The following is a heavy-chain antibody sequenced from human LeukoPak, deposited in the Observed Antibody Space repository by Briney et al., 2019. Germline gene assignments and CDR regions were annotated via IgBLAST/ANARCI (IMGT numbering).Heavy chain of an antibody. D-gene: IGHD2-21*02. J-gene: IGHJ5*02. CDR1: GFPFSNHA. Sequence: GSLRLSCAASGFPFSNHAMSWVRQPPGKGLEWVSAISNGNTYYADSVRGRFTISRDDSKNMVYLQMNSLRVEDTALYYCVREPGYCASVCLKSNWFDPWGQGTLVTVSS. CDR3: VREPGYCASVCLKSNWFDP. V-gene: IGHV3-23*01. CDR2: ISNGNT.